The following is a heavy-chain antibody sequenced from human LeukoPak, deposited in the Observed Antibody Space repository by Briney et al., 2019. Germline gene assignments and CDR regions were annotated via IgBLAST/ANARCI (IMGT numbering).Heavy chain of an antibody. Sequence: SETLSLTCIVTGGSIRSSSYYWGWIRQPPGKGLEWIGSIYHSGSTSYNPSLKSRVTISIDTSKNQFSLKLRSVTAADTAVYYCARHLPGYSNTWPGPWGQGTLVTFSS. V-gene: IGHV4-39*01. J-gene: IGHJ5*02. D-gene: IGHD2-2*01. CDR3: ARHLPGYSNTWPGP. CDR2: IYHSGST. CDR1: GGSIRSSSYY.